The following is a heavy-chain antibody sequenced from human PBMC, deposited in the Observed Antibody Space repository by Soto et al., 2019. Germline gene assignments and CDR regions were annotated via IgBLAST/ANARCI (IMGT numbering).Heavy chain of an antibody. CDR2: INPSGDTT. J-gene: IGHJ4*02. D-gene: IGHD1-26*01. CDR1: GYTFSSYY. CDR3: ARDWEFGY. V-gene: IGHV1-46*01. Sequence: ASVKVSCKASGYTFSSYYMHWVRQAPGQGLEWMAVINPSGDTTTYAQKFQGRVTMTRDASTSTLFMELSSLRSEDTAVYFCARDWEFGYWGQGTLVTVSS.